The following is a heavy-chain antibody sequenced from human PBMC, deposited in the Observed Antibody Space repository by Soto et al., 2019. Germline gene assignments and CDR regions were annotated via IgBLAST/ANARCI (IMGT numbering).Heavy chain of an antibody. D-gene: IGHD6-19*01. CDR3: ATQALYSSGWYGVRFYA. V-gene: IGHV4-39*01. CDR1: GGSISSSSYS. J-gene: IGHJ5*02. CDR2: IYYSGST. Sequence: SETLSLTCTVPGGSISSSSYSWGWIRQPPGKGLEWIGSIYYSGSTYYNPSLKSRVTISVDTSKNQFSLKLSSVTAADTAVYYCATQALYSSGWYGVRFYAWGQGTLVTVSS.